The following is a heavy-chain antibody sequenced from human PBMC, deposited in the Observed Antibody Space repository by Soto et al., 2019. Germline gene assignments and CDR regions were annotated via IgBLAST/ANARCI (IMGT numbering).Heavy chain of an antibody. J-gene: IGHJ4*02. CDR3: ARGEGSGSYFSFDY. V-gene: IGHV4-30-4*01. Sequence: SETLSLTCTVSGGSISSGDYYWSWIRQPPGKGLEWIGYIYYSGSTYYNPSLKSRVTISVDTSKNQFSLKLSSVTAADTAAYYCARGEGSGSYFSFDYWGQGTLVTVSS. CDR2: IYYSGST. CDR1: GGSISSGDYY. D-gene: IGHD3-10*01.